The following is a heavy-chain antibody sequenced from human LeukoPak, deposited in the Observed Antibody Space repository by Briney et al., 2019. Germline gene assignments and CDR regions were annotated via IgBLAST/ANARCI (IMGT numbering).Heavy chain of an antibody. CDR2: IYYSGST. CDR3: ARCVQSIEAPNWFDP. D-gene: IGHD1-1*01. CDR1: GGSISSGGYY. J-gene: IGHJ5*02. V-gene: IGHV4-31*03. Sequence: SQTLSLTCTVSGGSISSGGYYWSWIRQHPGKGLEWIGYIYYSGSTYYNPSLKSRVTISVDTSKNQFSLKLSSVTAADTAVYYCARCVQSIEAPNWFDPWGQGTLVTVSS.